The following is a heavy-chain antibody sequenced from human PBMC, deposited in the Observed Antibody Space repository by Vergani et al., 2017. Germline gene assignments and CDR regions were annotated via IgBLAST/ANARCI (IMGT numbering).Heavy chain of an antibody. CDR2: ISGSGGST. CDR1: GFTFSSYA. J-gene: IGHJ4*02. CDR3: AKESDIGYLSPFDS. V-gene: IGHV3-23*01. D-gene: IGHD3-16*02. Sequence: EVQLLESGGGLVQPGGSLRLSCAASGFTFSSYAMSWVRQAPGKGLEWVSAISGSGGSTYYADSVKGRFTISRDNSKNTLYLQMKSLREEDTALYYCAKESDIGYLSPFDSWGQGTLVSVSS.